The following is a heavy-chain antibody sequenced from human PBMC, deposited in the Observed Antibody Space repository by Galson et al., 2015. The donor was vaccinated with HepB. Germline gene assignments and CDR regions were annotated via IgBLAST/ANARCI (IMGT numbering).Heavy chain of an antibody. J-gene: IGHJ4*02. Sequence: SVKVSCKASGYTFTSYRISWVRQAPGQGLEWVGWISPYNGNTNYAQKVQGRVTMTTDTSTTTAYMEVRSLRSDDTAVYYCARGRSSGWSFDYWGQGTLLTVSS. CDR2: ISPYNGNT. CDR1: GYTFTSYR. D-gene: IGHD6-19*01. CDR3: ARGRSSGWSFDY. V-gene: IGHV1-18*01.